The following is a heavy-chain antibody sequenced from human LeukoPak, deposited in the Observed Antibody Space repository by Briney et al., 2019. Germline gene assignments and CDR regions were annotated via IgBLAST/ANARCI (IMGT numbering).Heavy chain of an antibody. CDR3: ARRVGYYDFWSGYYGYYYYMDV. J-gene: IGHJ6*03. D-gene: IGHD3-3*01. CDR2: MNPNSGNT. V-gene: IGHV1-8*03. CDR1: GYTFTSYD. Sequence: ASVKVSCKASGYTFTSYDINWVRQATGQGLEWMGWMNPNSGNTGYAQKFQGRITITRNTSISTAYMELSSLRSEDTAVYYCARRVGYYDFWSGYYGYYYYMDVWGKGTTVTVSS.